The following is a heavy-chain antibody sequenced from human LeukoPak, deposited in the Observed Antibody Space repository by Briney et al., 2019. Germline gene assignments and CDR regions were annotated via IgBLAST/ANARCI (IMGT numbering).Heavy chain of an antibody. D-gene: IGHD3-10*01. J-gene: IGHJ4*02. CDR1: GFTISSNY. CDR3: ARVLAIVRGVIDY. Sequence: GGSLRLSCAASGFTISSNYMSWVRQAPGKGLEWVSVIYSGGSTYYVDSVKGRFTISRDNSKNTLYLQMNSLRAEDTAVYYCARVLAIVRGVIDYWGQGTLVTVS. CDR2: IYSGGST. V-gene: IGHV3-66*01.